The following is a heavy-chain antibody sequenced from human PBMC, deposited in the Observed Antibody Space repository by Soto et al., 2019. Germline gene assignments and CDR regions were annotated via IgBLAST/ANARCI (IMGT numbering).Heavy chain of an antibody. CDR2: MNPNSGNT. Sequence: QVQLVQSGAEVTKPGASVKVSCKASGSPFTSYAINWVRQANGQGLEWMGWMNPNSGNTGYAQKFKGGVTMTRDTSISTAYMELSSMRYEDTAVYYCAREGGRGMDVWGQGTTVTVSS. V-gene: IGHV1-8*01. CDR3: AREGGRGMDV. D-gene: IGHD3-16*01. CDR1: GSPFTSYA. J-gene: IGHJ6*02.